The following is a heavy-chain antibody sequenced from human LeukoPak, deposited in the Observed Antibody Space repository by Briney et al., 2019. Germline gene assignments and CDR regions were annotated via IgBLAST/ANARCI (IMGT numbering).Heavy chain of an antibody. CDR1: GFTFDDYA. CDR2: ISWNSGSI. V-gene: IGHV3-9*01. Sequence: GRSLRLSCAASGFTFDDYAMHWVRQAPGKGLEWVSGISWNSGSIGYAVSVKGRFTISRDNAKNSLYLQMNSLRAEDTALYYCAKDQGRDGYNYFDYWGQGTLVTVSS. CDR3: AKDQGRDGYNYFDY. J-gene: IGHJ4*02. D-gene: IGHD5-24*01.